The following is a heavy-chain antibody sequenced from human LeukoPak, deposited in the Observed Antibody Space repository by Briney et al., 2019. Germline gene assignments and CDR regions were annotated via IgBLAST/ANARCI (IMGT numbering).Heavy chain of an antibody. CDR2: INPNSGGT. CDR1: GYTFTSYA. Sequence: ASVKVSCKASGYTFTSYAMNWVRQAPGQGLERMGWINPNSGGTNYAQKFQGRVTMTRDTSISTAYMELSRLRSDDTAVYYCARGPPLYSSSWLFDYWGQGTLVTVSS. J-gene: IGHJ4*02. V-gene: IGHV1-2*02. CDR3: ARGPPLYSSSWLFDY. D-gene: IGHD6-13*01.